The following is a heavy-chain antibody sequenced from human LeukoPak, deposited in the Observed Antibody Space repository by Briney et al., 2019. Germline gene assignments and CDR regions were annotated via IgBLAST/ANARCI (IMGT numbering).Heavy chain of an antibody. D-gene: IGHD3-3*01. J-gene: IGHJ4*02. CDR1: GYTLTELS. CDR2: FDPEDGET. Sequence: ASVTVSCTVSGYTLTELSMHWVRQAPGKGLEWMGGFDPEDGETSYAQKFQGRVTMTRDTSTSTVYMGLSSLRSEDTAVYYCARDEGVYDFWSGYYPQLFDYWGQGTLVTVSS. V-gene: IGHV1-24*01. CDR3: ARDEGVYDFWSGYYPQLFDY.